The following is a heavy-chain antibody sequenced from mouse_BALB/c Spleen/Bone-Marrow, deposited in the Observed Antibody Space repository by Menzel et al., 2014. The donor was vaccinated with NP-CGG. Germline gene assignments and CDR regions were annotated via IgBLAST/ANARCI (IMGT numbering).Heavy chain of an antibody. D-gene: IGHD2-3*01. CDR3: VRGGYYSWFAY. Sequence: QVQLQQSGPGLVAPSQSLSIPCTVSGFSLTSYDISWIRQPPGKGLEWLGVIWTGGGTNYNSAFMSRLSISKDNSKSQVFLKMNSLQTDDTAIYYCVRGGYYSWFAYWGQGTLVTVSA. J-gene: IGHJ3*01. V-gene: IGHV2-9-2*01. CDR2: IWTGGGT. CDR1: GFSLTSYD.